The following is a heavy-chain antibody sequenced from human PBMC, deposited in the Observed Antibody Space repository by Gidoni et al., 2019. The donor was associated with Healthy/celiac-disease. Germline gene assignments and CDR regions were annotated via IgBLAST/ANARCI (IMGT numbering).Heavy chain of an antibody. V-gene: IGHV4-39*01. D-gene: IGHD2-15*01. CDR2: IYYSGST. J-gene: IGHJ5*02. CDR3: ARRWGYCSGGSCYGWFDP. CDR1: GGPISSSSYY. Sequence: QLQLQESGPGLVKPSETLSLTCTVSGGPISSSSYYWGWIRQPPGKGLEWIGSIYYSGSTYYNPSLKSRVTISVDTSKNQFSLKLSSVTAADTAVYYCARRWGYCSGGSCYGWFDPWGQGTLVTVSS.